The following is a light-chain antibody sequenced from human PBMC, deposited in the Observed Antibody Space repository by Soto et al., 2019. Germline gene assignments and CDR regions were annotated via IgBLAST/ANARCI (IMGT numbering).Light chain of an antibody. CDR3: QEYDGAPPIT. J-gene: IGKJ5*01. CDR1: QSLTNSF. Sequence: EFVLTQSPGTLSLSPGERATLSCRASQSLTNSFIAWYQQRPGQAPRLLIFDASSRASGTPERFSGSGSGTDFTLTISRLEPEDFAVYYCQEYDGAPPITFGLGTRLEIK. V-gene: IGKV3-20*01. CDR2: DAS.